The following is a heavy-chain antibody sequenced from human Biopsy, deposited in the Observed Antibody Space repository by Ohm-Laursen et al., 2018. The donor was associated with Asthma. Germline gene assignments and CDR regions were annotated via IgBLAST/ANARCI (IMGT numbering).Heavy chain of an antibody. CDR1: GAYIGSRDHH. CDR2: VFWSGTT. D-gene: IGHD4-17*01. Sequence: SQTLSLTCTVGGAYIGSRDHHWSWIRQSPGTGLEWIGFVFWSGTTHYNRSLECRLSISIDTTRNEFSMTLRSVTAADTAVYFCARVASYGDLYFGIDVWGPGTTVSVS. V-gene: IGHV4-30-4*01. J-gene: IGHJ6*02. CDR3: ARVASYGDLYFGIDV.